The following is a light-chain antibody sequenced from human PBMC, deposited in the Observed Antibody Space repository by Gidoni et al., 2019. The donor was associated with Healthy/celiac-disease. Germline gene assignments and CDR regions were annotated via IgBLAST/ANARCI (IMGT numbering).Light chain of an antibody. Sequence: DIVMTQSSDSLAVSLGERATINCKSSQSVLYSSNNKNYLAWFQQKPGQPPKLLIYWASTRGSGVPDRFSGSGSGTDFTLTISSLQAEDVAVYFCQQYYSTPPHTFGQGTKLEIK. V-gene: IGKV4-1*01. CDR3: QQYYSTPPHT. CDR2: WAS. CDR1: QSVLYSSNNKNY. J-gene: IGKJ2*01.